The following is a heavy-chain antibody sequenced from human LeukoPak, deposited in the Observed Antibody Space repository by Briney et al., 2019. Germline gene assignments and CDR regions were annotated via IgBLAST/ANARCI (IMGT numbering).Heavy chain of an antibody. CDR3: ARQGAWYLDL. D-gene: IGHD3-16*01. V-gene: IGHV4-34*01. CDR1: GGSFSGYY. J-gene: IGHJ2*01. Sequence: SETLSLTCAVYGGSFSGYYWSWIRQPPGKGLEWIGEINHSGSTNYNPSLKSRVTISVDTSKNQFSLKLSSVTAADTAVYYCARQGAWYLDLWGRGTLVTVSS. CDR2: INHSGST.